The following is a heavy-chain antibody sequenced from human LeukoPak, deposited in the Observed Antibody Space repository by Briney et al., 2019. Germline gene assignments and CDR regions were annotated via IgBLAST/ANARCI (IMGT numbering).Heavy chain of an antibody. CDR2: INPNSGGT. CDR3: ARDVQLERLLH. D-gene: IGHD1-1*01. CDR1: GYTFTGYY. Sequence: GASVKVSCKASGYTFTGYYMHWVRQAPGQGLEWMGWINPNSGGTNYAQKFQGRVTITRDTSISTVYMELSRLRSDDTAVYYCARDVQLERLLHWGQGTLVTVSS. V-gene: IGHV1-2*02. J-gene: IGHJ4*02.